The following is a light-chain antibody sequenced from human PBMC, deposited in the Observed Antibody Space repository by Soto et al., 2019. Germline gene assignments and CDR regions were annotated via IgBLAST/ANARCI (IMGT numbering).Light chain of an antibody. Sequence: DIQMTQSPSSLSASVGDRVTITCRASQSISSYLNWYQQKPGKAPKLLIYAASNLQSGVPSRFSGSGSGTDFTLIISSLQPEDFATYYCQQSYSSSWTLGQGTKVDIK. CDR1: QSISSY. CDR3: QQSYSSSWT. CDR2: AAS. V-gene: IGKV1-39*01. J-gene: IGKJ1*01.